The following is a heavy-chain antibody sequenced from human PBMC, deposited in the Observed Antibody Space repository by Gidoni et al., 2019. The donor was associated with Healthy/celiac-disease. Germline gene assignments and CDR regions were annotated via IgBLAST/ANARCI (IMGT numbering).Heavy chain of an antibody. J-gene: IGHJ1*01. V-gene: IGHV4-34*01. CDR3: ARGHIAVAGAEYFQH. CDR2: INHSGST. Sequence: QVQLQQWGAGLLKPSEPLSLTCAVYGGSFSGYYWSWIRQPPGKGLEWIGEINHSGSTNYNPSLKSRVTISVDTSKNQFSLKLSSVTAADTAVYYCARGHIAVAGAEYFQHWGQGTLVTVSS. D-gene: IGHD6-19*01. CDR1: GGSFSGYY.